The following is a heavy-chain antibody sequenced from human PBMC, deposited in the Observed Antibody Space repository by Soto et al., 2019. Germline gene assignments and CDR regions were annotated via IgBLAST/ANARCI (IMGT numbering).Heavy chain of an antibody. Sequence: QVQLQEAGPELVRPSQTLSLTCTVAGGSMSDNDYYWNWLRQSPGQGLQWIGYIYDTWTTSYSPSLKSRVTMSADTSRNQFSLKLTSVTAADTALYFCARGIVRGGFDIWGQGTLVTVSS. CDR1: GGSMSDNDYY. J-gene: IGHJ3*02. CDR2: IYDTWTT. CDR3: ARGIVRGGFDI. V-gene: IGHV4-30-4*01. D-gene: IGHD3-10*02.